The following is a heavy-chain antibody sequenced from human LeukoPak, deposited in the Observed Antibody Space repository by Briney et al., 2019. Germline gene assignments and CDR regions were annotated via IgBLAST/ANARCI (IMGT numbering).Heavy chain of an antibody. CDR1: GGSFSGYY. Sequence: PSETLSLTCDVYGGSFSGYYWSWIRQPPGKGLEWIGEINHSGSTNYNPSLKSRVTISVDTSKNQFSLKLSSVTAADTAVYYCARRKDIVVVPAVRGAFDYWGQGTLVTVSS. V-gene: IGHV4-34*01. J-gene: IGHJ4*02. CDR3: ARRKDIVVVPAVRGAFDY. D-gene: IGHD2-2*01. CDR2: INHSGST.